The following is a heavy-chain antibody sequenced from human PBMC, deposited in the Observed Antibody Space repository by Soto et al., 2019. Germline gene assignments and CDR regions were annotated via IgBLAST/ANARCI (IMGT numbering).Heavy chain of an antibody. J-gene: IGHJ6*03. D-gene: IGHD4-4*01. CDR2: ISGSGGST. V-gene: IGHV3-23*01. Sequence: GGSLRLSCAASGFTFSSYAMSWVRQAPGKGLEWVSAISGSGGSTYYADSVKGRFTISRDNSKNTLYLQMNSLRAEDTAVYYCAKGSRNDYSNYLDTRYYYMDVWGKGTTVTVSS. CDR1: GFTFSSYA. CDR3: AKGSRNDYSNYLDTRYYYMDV.